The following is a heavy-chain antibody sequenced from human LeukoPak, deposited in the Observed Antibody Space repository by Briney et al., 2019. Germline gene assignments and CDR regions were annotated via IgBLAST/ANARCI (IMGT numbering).Heavy chain of an antibody. CDR1: GYTFTSYD. CDR2: MNPNSGNT. D-gene: IGHD6-13*01. J-gene: IGHJ4*02. V-gene: IGHV1-8*01. CDR3: ARGNTYSSSWSDY. Sequence: ASVKVSCKASGYTFTSYDINWVRQATGQGLEWMGWMNPNSGNTGYAQKLQGRVTMTTDTSTSTAYMELRSLRSDDTAVYYCARGNTYSSSWSDYWGQGTLVTVSS.